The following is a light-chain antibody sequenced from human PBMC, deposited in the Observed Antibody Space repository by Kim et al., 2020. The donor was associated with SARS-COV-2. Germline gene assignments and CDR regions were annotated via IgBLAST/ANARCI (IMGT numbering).Light chain of an antibody. V-gene: IGLV6-57*03. CDR2: DDT. CDR3: QSYYDTKKV. Sequence: GSPETIPAPHSIANIVTTYVQWYHQRPGSAPTTVIHDDTQRPAGVPDRFSGSIDTSSNSASLTISDLKPEDEADYYCQSYYDTKKVFGGGTQLTVL. J-gene: IGLJ2*01. CDR1: IANIVTTY.